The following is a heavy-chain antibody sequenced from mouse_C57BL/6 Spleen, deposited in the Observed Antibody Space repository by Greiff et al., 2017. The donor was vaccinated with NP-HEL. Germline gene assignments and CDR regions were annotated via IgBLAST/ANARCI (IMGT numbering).Heavy chain of an antibody. D-gene: IGHD2-1*01. CDR2: INPNNGGT. J-gene: IGHJ2*01. Sequence: EVKLQESGPELVKPGASVKMSCKASGYTFTDYNMHWVKQSHGKSLEWIGYINPNNGGTSYNQKFKGKATLTVNKSSSTAYMELRSLTSEDSAVYYCARGGNYGYFDYWGQGTTLTVSS. CDR1: GYTFTDYN. CDR3: ARGGNYGYFDY. V-gene: IGHV1-22*01.